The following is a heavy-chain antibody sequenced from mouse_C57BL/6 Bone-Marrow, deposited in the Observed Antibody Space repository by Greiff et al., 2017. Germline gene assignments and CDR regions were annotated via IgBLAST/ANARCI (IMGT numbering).Heavy chain of an antibody. J-gene: IGHJ2*01. CDR2: IDPEIGDT. D-gene: IGHD2-3*01. V-gene: IGHV14-4*01. Sequence: EVQLQESGAELVRPGASVKLSCTASGFNIKDDYIHWVKQRPEQGLEWIGWIDPEIGDTEYDSKFQGKATITSDTPSNTSYLQLSSLTSEYTAVYYCSSFDGNYFDFWGQGTPLTVAS. CDR3: SSFDGNYFDF. CDR1: GFNIKDDY.